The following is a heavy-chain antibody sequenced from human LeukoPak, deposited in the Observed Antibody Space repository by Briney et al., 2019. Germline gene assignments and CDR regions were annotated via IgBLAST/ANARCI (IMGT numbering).Heavy chain of an antibody. V-gene: IGHV4-61*01. CDR1: GGSVSSGSYY. J-gene: IGHJ4*02. D-gene: IGHD5-24*01. Sequence: PSETLSLTCTVSGGSVSSGSYYWSWIRQPPGKGLVWIGYIYYSGSTNYNPSLKSRVTISVDTSKNQISLKLTSVTAADTAVYYCARVGEMATIRDWGQGTLVSVSS. CDR2: IYYSGST. CDR3: ARVGEMATIRD.